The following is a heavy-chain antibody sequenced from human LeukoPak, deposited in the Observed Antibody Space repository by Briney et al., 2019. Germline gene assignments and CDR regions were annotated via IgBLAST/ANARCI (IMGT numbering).Heavy chain of an antibody. CDR3: ARVRGSGGFRYFDL. V-gene: IGHV4-34*01. CDR1: SGSLGTSY. CDR2: INHTGFT. Sequence: SGTLSLTCAVYSGSLGTSYWSWIAQPPGKGLEWIGQILLFERTEINHTGFTNTNPSLRGRVTITADKDKNQSSLRLASVTATDTAMYYCARVRGSGGFRYFDLWGRGTLVTVSS. D-gene: IGHD6-25*01. J-gene: IGHJ2*01.